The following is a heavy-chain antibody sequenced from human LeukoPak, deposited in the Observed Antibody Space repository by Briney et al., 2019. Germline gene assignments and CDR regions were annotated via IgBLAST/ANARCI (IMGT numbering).Heavy chain of an antibody. CDR3: ARHAGSSGYPSSFDY. J-gene: IGHJ4*02. CDR1: GGSISSGSYY. D-gene: IGHD3-22*01. Sequence: SETLSLTCTVSGGSISSGSYYWGWIRQPPGKGLEWIGTIHYSGSTYYNPSLKSRVTRSVDTSKNQFSLKLSSVTAADTAVYYCARHAGSSGYPSSFDYWGQGTLVTVSS. V-gene: IGHV4-39*01. CDR2: IHYSGST.